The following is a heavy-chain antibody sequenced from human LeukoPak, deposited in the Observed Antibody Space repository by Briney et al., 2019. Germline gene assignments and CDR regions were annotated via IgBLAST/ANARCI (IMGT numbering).Heavy chain of an antibody. J-gene: IGHJ2*01. D-gene: IGHD3-3*01. CDR3: ARVTKKEEGGYFDL. Sequence: PSETLSLTCTVSGGSISSYYWSWIRQPAGKGLEWIGRIFASGSTNYDPSLKSRVTMSVDTSKNQFSLKLSSVTAADTAVYYCARVTKKEEGGYFDLWGRGTLVTVSS. V-gene: IGHV4-4*07. CDR2: IFASGST. CDR1: GGSISSYY.